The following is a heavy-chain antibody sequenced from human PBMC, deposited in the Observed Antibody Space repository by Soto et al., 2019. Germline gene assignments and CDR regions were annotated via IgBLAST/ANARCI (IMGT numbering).Heavy chain of an antibody. CDR1: GDSVSSNSAA. CDR3: ARAQMDHPAAADLDY. J-gene: IGHJ4*02. Sequence: SQTLSLPCAISGDSVSSNSAAWNWIRQSPSRGLEWLGRTYYRSKWYNDYAVSVKSRITINPDTSKNQFSLQLNSVTPEDTAVYYCARAQMDHPAAADLDYWGQGALVTVSS. D-gene: IGHD6-13*01. CDR2: TYYRSKWYN. V-gene: IGHV6-1*01.